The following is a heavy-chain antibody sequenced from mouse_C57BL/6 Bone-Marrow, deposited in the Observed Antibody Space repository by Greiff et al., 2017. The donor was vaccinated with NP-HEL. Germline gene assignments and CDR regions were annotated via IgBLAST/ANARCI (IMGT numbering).Heavy chain of an antibody. CDR1: GYTFTSYW. V-gene: IGHV1-64*01. CDR3: ARAGIAQARFAY. D-gene: IGHD3-2*02. J-gene: IGHJ3*01. CDR2: IHPNSGST. Sequence: QVQLQQPGAELVKPGASVKLSCKASGYTFTSYWMHWVKQRPGQGLEWIGMIHPNSGSTNYNEKFKSKATLTVDKSSSTAYMQLSSLTSEDSAVYYCARAGIAQARFAYWGQGTLVTVSA.